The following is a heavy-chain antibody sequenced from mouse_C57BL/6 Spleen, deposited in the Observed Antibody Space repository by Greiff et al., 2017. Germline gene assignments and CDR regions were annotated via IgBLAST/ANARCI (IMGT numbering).Heavy chain of an antibody. CDR3: TRRGTTGRAYFDY. CDR2: IDPETGGT. J-gene: IGHJ2*01. CDR1: GYTFTDYE. Sequence: QVQLQQSGAELVRPGASVTLSCKASGYTFTDYEMHWVKQTPVHGLEWIGAIDPETGGTAYNQKFKGKAILTADKSSSTAYMELRSLTSEDSAVYYCTRRGTTGRAYFDYWGQGTTLTVSS. D-gene: IGHD1-1*01. V-gene: IGHV1-15*01.